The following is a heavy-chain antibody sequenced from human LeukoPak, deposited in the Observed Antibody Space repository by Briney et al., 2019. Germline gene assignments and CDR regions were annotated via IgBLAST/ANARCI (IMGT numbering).Heavy chain of an antibody. Sequence: GGSLRLSCAASGFTFSSYGTSWVRQAPGKGLEWVSAISGSGGSTYYADSVKGRFTISRDNSKNTLYLQMNSLRAEDTAVYYCAKDAQYYDILTGYYNLYYFDYWGQGTLVTVSS. D-gene: IGHD3-9*01. CDR3: AKDAQYYDILTGYYNLYYFDY. CDR2: ISGSGGST. CDR1: GFTFSSYG. V-gene: IGHV3-23*01. J-gene: IGHJ4*02.